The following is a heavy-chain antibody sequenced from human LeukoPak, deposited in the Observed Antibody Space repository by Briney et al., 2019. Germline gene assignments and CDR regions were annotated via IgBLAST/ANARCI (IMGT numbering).Heavy chain of an antibody. CDR3: TTGLWFGEFHNWFDP. D-gene: IGHD3-10*01. Sequence: GGSLRLSCAASGFTFSSYAMSWVRQAPGKGLEWVGRIKSKTDGGTTDYAAPVKGRFTISRDDSKNTLYLQMNSLKTEDTAVYYCTTGLWFGEFHNWFDPWGQGTLVTVSS. J-gene: IGHJ5*02. V-gene: IGHV3-15*01. CDR2: IKSKTDGGTT. CDR1: GFTFSSYA.